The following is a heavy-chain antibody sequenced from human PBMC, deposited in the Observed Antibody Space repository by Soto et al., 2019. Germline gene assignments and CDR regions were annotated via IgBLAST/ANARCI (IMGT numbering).Heavy chain of an antibody. J-gene: IGHJ5*02. Sequence: VGSLRLSCAASGFTVNDYDMNWVRQAPGKGLEWVSTINWNGGSTRYADSLKTRLTISKDTSKNQVVLTMTNMDPVDTATYYCARIRAWFGEPAWFDPWGQGTLVTVSS. CDR1: GFTVNDYD. D-gene: IGHD3-10*01. V-gene: IGHV3-20*04. CDR2: INWNGGST. CDR3: ARIRAWFGEPAWFDP.